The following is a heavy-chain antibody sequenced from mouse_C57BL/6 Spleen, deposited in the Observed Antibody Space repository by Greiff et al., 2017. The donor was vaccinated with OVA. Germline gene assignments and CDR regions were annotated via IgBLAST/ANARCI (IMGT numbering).Heavy chain of an antibody. D-gene: IGHD3-2*02. V-gene: IGHV1-47*01. J-gene: IGHJ3*01. Sequence: QVQLQQSGAELVKPVASVKMSCKASGYTFTTYPIEWMKQNHGKSLEWIGNFHPYNDDTKYNEKFKGKATLTVAKYSSTVYVELSRLTSDDAAVYYCARRAAQAPCAYWGQGTLVTVSA. CDR3: ARRAAQAPCAY. CDR2: FHPYNDDT. CDR1: GYTFTTYP.